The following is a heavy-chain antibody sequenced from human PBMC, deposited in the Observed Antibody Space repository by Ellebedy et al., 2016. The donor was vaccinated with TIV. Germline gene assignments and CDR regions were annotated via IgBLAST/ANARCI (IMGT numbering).Heavy chain of an antibody. CDR3: ARGGGCSGGTCYYPDV. Sequence: PGGSLRLSCAASGFTFSSYTMNWVRQAPGKGLEWVSYISNSAIYYADSVKGRFTISRANAKNSLYLQLSSLKAEDTAVYYCARGGGCSGGTCYYPDVWGQGTLVTVSS. CDR1: GFTFSSYT. D-gene: IGHD2-15*01. J-gene: IGHJ4*02. CDR2: ISNSAI. V-gene: IGHV3-48*01.